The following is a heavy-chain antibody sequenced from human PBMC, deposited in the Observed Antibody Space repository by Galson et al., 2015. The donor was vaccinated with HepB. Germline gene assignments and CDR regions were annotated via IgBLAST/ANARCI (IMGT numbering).Heavy chain of an antibody. CDR1: GYTFTSYA. J-gene: IGHJ6*02. V-gene: IGHV1-3*01. Sequence: SVKVSCKVSGYTFTSYAMHWVRQAPGQRLEWMGWINAGNGNTKYSQKFQGRVTITRDTSASTAYMELSSLRSEDTAVYYCARGDVDIVATNIYYYYGMDVWGQGTTVTVSS. CDR2: INAGNGNT. CDR3: ARGDVDIVATNIYYYYGMDV. D-gene: IGHD5-12*01.